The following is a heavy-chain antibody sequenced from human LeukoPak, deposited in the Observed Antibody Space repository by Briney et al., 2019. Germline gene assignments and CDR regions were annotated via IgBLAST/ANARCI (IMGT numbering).Heavy chain of an antibody. CDR1: GGSFSGYY. J-gene: IGHJ4*02. D-gene: IGHD6-19*01. CDR2: INHSGST. V-gene: IGHV4-34*01. Sequence: SETLSLTCAVYGGSFSGYYWSWIRQPPGKGLEWIEEINHSGSTNYNPSLKSRVTISVDTSKNQFSLKLSSVTAADTAVYYCARGRKWLLPYYFDYWGQGTLVTVSS. CDR3: ARGRKWLLPYYFDY.